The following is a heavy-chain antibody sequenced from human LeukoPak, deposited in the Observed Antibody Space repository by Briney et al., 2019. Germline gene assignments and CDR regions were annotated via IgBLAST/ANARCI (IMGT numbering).Heavy chain of an antibody. Sequence: SETLSLTCTVSGGSISSYYWSWIRQPPGKGLEWIGYIYYSGGTNHNPSLKSRVTISVDTSENQVSLKLSSVTAADTAVYFCARQPPDTASFDYWGQGTLVTVSS. D-gene: IGHD3-22*01. CDR2: IYYSGGT. CDR3: ARQPPDTASFDY. J-gene: IGHJ4*02. CDR1: GGSISSYY. V-gene: IGHV4-59*01.